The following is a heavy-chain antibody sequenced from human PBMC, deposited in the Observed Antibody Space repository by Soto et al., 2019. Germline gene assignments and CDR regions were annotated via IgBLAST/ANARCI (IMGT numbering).Heavy chain of an antibody. CDR1: GGTFSSYA. CDR3: ATHKVVVAATYYFGMDV. CDR2: IIPIFGTA. D-gene: IGHD2-15*01. J-gene: IGHJ6*02. V-gene: IGHV1-69*13. Sequence: ASVKVSCKASGGTFSSYAISWVRQAPGQGLEWMGGIIPIFGTANYAQMFQGRVTITADESTSTAYMELSSLRSEDTAVYYCATHKVVVAATYYFGMDVWGQGTTVTVSS.